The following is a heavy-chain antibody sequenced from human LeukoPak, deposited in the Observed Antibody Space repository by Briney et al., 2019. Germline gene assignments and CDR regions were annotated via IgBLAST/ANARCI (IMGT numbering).Heavy chain of an antibody. CDR1: GGSISSSTYC. CDR2: LSGSGGST. V-gene: IGHV3-23*01. Sequence: PSETLSLTCTVSGGSISSSTYCWSWVRQAPGKGLEWVSGLSGSGGSTDYADSVKGRFTVSRDNSKNTLFLQMNSLRAEDTAIYYCAKERDYGPADYWGQGTLVTVSS. J-gene: IGHJ4*02. D-gene: IGHD4/OR15-4a*01. CDR3: AKERDYGPADY.